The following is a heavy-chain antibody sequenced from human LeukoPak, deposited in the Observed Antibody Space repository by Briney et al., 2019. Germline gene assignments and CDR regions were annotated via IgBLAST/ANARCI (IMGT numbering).Heavy chain of an antibody. CDR1: GFTFSSYA. CDR2: ISGSGGNT. J-gene: IGHJ4*02. CDR3: AKEHYGSGMTTFDY. D-gene: IGHD3-10*01. Sequence: PGGSLGLSCAASGFTFSSYAMTWVRQAPGKGLEWVSGISGSGGNTYYPDSVRGRFTISRDNSKNTLSLQMNSLRAGDTAVYYCAKEHYGSGMTTFDYWGQGTLVTVSS. V-gene: IGHV3-23*01.